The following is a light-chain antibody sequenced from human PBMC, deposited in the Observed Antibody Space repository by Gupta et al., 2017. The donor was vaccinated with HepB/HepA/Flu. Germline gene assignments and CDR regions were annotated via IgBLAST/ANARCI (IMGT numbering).Light chain of an antibody. CDR3: QQYYSLPVT. Sequence: DIVITPSPDPLVVCLRERGTMNCKSSQNVLYSSNNKNYLAWYQQKPGQPPNLLIYWASSRESGVPDRFSGSGSGTEFTLTITSLQAEDVAVYYCQQYYSLPVTFGQGTKVEIK. CDR1: QNVLYSSNNKNY. J-gene: IGKJ1*01. CDR2: WAS. V-gene: IGKV4-1*01.